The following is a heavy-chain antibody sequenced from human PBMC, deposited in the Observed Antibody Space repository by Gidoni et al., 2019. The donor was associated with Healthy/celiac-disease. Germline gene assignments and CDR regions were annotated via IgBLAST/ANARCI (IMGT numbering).Heavy chain of an antibody. V-gene: IGHV3-15*07. Sequence: EVQLVESGGGVVKPGGSLRRACAASGFTFSNAWMNWVRQAPGKGLAWVGRITSKTDGGTTDYAAPVKGRFTISRDDSNNTLYLQMNSLTTEDTAVYYCTTDGLPPTDAFDLWFQVTMVTVSS. CDR2: ITSKTDGGTT. J-gene: IGHJ3*01. CDR1: GFTFSNAW. CDR3: TTDGLPPTDAFDL.